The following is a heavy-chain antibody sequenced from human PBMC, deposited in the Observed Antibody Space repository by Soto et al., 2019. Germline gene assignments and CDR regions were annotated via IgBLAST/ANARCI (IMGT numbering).Heavy chain of an antibody. V-gene: IGHV3-23*01. J-gene: IGHJ4*02. D-gene: IGHD6-19*01. Sequence: DVQLLESGGGLVQPGGSLRLSCEASGFTFSNYAMTWVRHAPGKGLELVSTVAYNGDPYSPDSVQVRFTLSRDNSRNTLTLQMTSLRADDTGVYFCAKTRGKPVPSVRRSFDFWGKVTLVTLSA. CDR3: AKTRGKPVPSVRRSFDF. CDR2: VAYNGDP. CDR1: GFTFSNYA.